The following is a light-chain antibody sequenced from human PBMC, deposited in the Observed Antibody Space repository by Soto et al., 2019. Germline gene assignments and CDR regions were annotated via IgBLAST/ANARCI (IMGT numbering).Light chain of an antibody. V-gene: IGLV1-40*01. CDR2: GNS. Sequence: SGAPGQRVTISCTGSSSNIGAGYDVHWYQQLPGTAPKLLIYGNSNRPSGVPDRFSGSKSGTSASLAITGLQAEDEADYYCQSYDSTLSVYVFGTGTKVTVL. J-gene: IGLJ1*01. CDR3: QSYDSTLSVYV. CDR1: SSNIGAGYD.